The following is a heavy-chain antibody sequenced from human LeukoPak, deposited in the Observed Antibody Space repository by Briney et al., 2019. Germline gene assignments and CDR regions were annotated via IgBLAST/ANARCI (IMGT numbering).Heavy chain of an antibody. Sequence: GGSLRLSCAASGFTVSSNYMSWVRQAPGKGLEWVSVIYSGGSTYYADSVKGRFTISRDNSKNTLYLQMNSLRAEDTAVYYCARGRNYYYYGMDVWGQGTTVTVSS. J-gene: IGHJ6*02. CDR2: IYSGGST. V-gene: IGHV3-66*02. CDR3: ARGRNYYYYGMDV. CDR1: GFTVSSNY.